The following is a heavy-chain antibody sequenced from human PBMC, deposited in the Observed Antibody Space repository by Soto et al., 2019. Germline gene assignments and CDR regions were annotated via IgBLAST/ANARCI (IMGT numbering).Heavy chain of an antibody. CDR2: IYYSGST. CDR1: GGSLSSGGYY. J-gene: IGHJ4*02. Sequence: SETLSSTCTLSGGSLSSGGYYWRWIRQHPGKGLEWIGYIYYSGSTYYNPSLKSRVTISVDTSKNQFSLKLSSVTAADTAVYYCAAAGNYYYFDYWGQGTLLTVSS. V-gene: IGHV4-31*03. CDR3: AAAGNYYYFDY. D-gene: IGHD6-13*01.